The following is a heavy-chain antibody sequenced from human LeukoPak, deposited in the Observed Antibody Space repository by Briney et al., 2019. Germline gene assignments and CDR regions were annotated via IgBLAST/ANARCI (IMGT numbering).Heavy chain of an antibody. D-gene: IGHD6-13*01. CDR2: IHSDGSST. V-gene: IGHV3-74*01. J-gene: IGHJ4*02. CDR3: TRGRATSNWYYFDY. CDR1: GFTFSDYY. Sequence: GGSLRLSCVVSGFTFSDYYMDWVRQTPGKGLVWVSRIHSDGSSTNYADSVKGRFTISRDNAKNTLYLQMNSLRAEDTAVYYCTRGRATSNWYYFDYWGQGILVTVSS.